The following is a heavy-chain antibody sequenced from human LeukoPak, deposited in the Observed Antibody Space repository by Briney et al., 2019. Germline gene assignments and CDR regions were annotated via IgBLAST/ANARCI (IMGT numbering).Heavy chain of an antibody. V-gene: IGHV4-61*05. D-gene: IGHD4-17*01. CDR1: GGSISSRPYY. Sequence: SETLSLTCTVSGGSISSRPYYWGWVRQPPGKGLEWIGYIYYSGSTNYNPSLKSRVTISVDTSKNQFSLKLSSVTAADTAVYYCARVGAYGYYYYYMDVWGKGTTVTVSS. CDR2: IYYSGST. J-gene: IGHJ6*03. CDR3: ARVGAYGYYYYYMDV.